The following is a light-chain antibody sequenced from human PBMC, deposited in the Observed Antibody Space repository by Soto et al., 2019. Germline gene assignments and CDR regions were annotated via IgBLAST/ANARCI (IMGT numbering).Light chain of an antibody. Sequence: EIVMTQSPATLSVSPGERATLSCRASQSVSSNLAWYQQKPGQAPRLLIYGASTRATGIPARFSGSGSGTEFTLIISSPQSEDFAVYYCQQYNNWPPLTFGGGTKVEIK. J-gene: IGKJ4*01. CDR2: GAS. CDR3: QQYNNWPPLT. CDR1: QSVSSN. V-gene: IGKV3-15*01.